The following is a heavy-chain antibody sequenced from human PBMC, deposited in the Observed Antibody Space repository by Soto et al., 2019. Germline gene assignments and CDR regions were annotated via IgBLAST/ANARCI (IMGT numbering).Heavy chain of an antibody. D-gene: IGHD2-15*01. Sequence: ASVKVSCKASGYTFTGYYMHWVRQAPGQGLEWMGWINPNSGGTNYAQKFQGRVTITADESTSTAYMELSSLRSEDTAVYYCASTRNRGTLDYWGQGTLVTVSS. V-gene: IGHV1-2*02. CDR2: INPNSGGT. J-gene: IGHJ4*02. CDR3: ASTRNRGTLDY. CDR1: GYTFTGYY.